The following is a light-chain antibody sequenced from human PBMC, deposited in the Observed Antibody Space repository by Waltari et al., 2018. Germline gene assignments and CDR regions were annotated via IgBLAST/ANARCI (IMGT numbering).Light chain of an antibody. Sequence: QSVLTQPPSASGTPGQRVSISCSGSHPNLGRNHSYWYQPLPGMAPKLLIYRNNQRPSGVPDRFSGSKYGTSASLAISGLRSEDEAVYYCASWDDSHYVFGPGTKVTVL. J-gene: IGLJ1*01. CDR3: ASWDDSHYV. CDR1: HPNLGRNH. V-gene: IGLV1-47*01. CDR2: RNN.